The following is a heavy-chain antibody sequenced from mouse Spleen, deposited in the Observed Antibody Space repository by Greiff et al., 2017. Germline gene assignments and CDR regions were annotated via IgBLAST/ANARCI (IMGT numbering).Heavy chain of an antibody. CDR2: ISGGGSYT. CDR1: GFTFSSYG. V-gene: IGHV5-9-2*01. CDR3: ASVTNWYFDV. D-gene: IGHD2-12*01. J-gene: IGHJ1*01. Sequence: EVKLVESGGGLVKPGGSLKLSCAASGFTFSSYGMSWVRQTPGKGLEWVATISGGGSYTYYPDSVKGRFTISRDNAKNNLYLQMSSLRSEDTALYYCASVTNWYFDVWGAGTTVTVSS.